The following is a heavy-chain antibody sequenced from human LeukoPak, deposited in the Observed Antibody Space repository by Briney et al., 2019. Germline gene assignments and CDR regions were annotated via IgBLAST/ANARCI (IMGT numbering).Heavy chain of an antibody. J-gene: IGHJ4*02. V-gene: IGHV3-7*01. CDR2: IQQDGSEI. Sequence: GGSLRPSCAASGFTFSNYWMSWVRQAPGKGLEWVANIQQDGSEIYYVDSVKGRFTISRDNAKNALYLQMNSLRAEDTAVYYCARDKVVGATYFDYWGQGTLVTVSS. CDR1: GFTFSNYW. CDR3: ARDKVVGATYFDY. D-gene: IGHD1-26*01.